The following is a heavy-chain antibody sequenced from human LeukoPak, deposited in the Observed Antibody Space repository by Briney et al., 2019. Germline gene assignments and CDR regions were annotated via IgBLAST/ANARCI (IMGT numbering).Heavy chain of an antibody. J-gene: IGHJ4*02. D-gene: IGHD6-13*01. CDR3: ARDERIAAAGSGPVDY. V-gene: IGHV1-18*01. CDR1: GYNFIRYG. CDR2: ISAYNGNT. Sequence: ASVKVSCKTSGYNFIRYGITWVRQAPGQGLEWMGWISAYNGNTNYAQKLQGRVTMTTDTSTSTAYMELSSLRSEDTAVYYCARDERIAAAGSGPVDYWGQGTLVTVSS.